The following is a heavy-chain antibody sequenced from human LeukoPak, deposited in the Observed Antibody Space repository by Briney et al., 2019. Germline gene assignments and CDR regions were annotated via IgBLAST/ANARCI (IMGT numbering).Heavy chain of an antibody. CDR2: MSPNSGKR. V-gene: IGHV1-8*01. J-gene: IGHJ4*02. Sequence: ASVKVSCKASGYIFNNYDINWVRQATGQGLEWMGWMSPNSGKRVYAQKFQGRVTMTTNSSINTAYMELTSLTSDDTAVYYCAKGLRSVYWGQGTLVTVSS. D-gene: IGHD3-16*02. CDR3: AKGLRSVY. CDR1: GYIFNNYD.